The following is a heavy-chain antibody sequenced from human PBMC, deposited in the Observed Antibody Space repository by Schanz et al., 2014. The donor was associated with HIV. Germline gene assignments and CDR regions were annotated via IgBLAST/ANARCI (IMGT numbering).Heavy chain of an antibody. V-gene: IGHV3-23*01. D-gene: IGHD3-16*01. CDR1: GFTFSSYA. CDR3: AKEMVSRYYGDAFNI. CDR2: ISGSGIST. J-gene: IGHJ3*02. Sequence: EVQLLESGGGLVRPGGSLRLSCAASGFTFSSYAMSWVRQAPGKGLEWVSAISGSGISTDYTDSVKGRFTISRDNSKNTLYLQMNSLRAEDTALYYCAKEMVSRYYGDAFNIWGQGTMVTVSS.